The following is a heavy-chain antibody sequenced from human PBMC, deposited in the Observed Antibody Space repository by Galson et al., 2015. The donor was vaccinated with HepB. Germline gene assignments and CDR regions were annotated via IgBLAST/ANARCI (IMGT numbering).Heavy chain of an antibody. J-gene: IGHJ4*02. V-gene: IGHV3-66*01. Sequence: SLRLSCAASGFTVSSNYMSWVRQAPGKGLEWVSMIYSDGTTYYADSVKVRFTISRDNSKNTLYLQMNSLRAEDTAVYYCARVSTTETTAYFDYWGQGTLVTVSS. CDR2: IYSDGTT. CDR3: ARVSTTETTAYFDY. CDR1: GFTVSSNY. D-gene: IGHD1-1*01.